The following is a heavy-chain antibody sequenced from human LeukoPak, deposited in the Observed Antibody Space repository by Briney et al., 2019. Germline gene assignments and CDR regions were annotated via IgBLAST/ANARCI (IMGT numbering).Heavy chain of an antibody. V-gene: IGHV3-23*01. CDR1: GFTFSSYA. CDR3: AKDPYSSSWSDFDY. Sequence: GGSLRLSCAASGFTFSSYAMHWVRQAPGKGLEWVSAISGSGGSTYYADSVKGRFTISRDNAKNSLYLQMNSLRAEDTAVYYCAKDPYSSSWSDFDYWGQGTLVTVSS. CDR2: ISGSGGST. D-gene: IGHD6-13*01. J-gene: IGHJ4*02.